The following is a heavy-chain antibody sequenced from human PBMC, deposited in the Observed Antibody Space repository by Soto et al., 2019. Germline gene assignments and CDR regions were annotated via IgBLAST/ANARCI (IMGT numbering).Heavy chain of an antibody. CDR1: GYTFTSYG. CDR2: ISAYNGNT. Sequence: ASVKVSCKASGYTFTSYGISWVRQAPGQGPEWMGWISAYNGNTNYAQKLQGRVTMTTDTSTSTAYMELRSLRSDDTAVYYCARAGRGDSSGYSDYWGQGTLVTVSS. J-gene: IGHJ4*02. CDR3: ARAGRGDSSGYSDY. V-gene: IGHV1-18*01. D-gene: IGHD3-22*01.